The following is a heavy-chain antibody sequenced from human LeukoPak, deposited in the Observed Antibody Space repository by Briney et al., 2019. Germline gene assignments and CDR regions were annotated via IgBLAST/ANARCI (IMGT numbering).Heavy chain of an antibody. CDR3: ASSSGWYRC. CDR1: GGSFSGYY. CDR2: INHSGST. J-gene: IGHJ4*02. V-gene: IGHV4-34*01. D-gene: IGHD6-19*01. Sequence: SETLSLTCAVYGGSFSGYYWSWIRQPPGKGLEWIGEINHSGSTNYNPSLKSRVTITVDTSKNQFSLKLSSVTAADTAVYYCASSSGWYRCWGQGTLVTVSS.